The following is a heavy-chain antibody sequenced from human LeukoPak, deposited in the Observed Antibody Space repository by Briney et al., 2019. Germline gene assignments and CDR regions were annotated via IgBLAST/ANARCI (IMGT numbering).Heavy chain of an antibody. CDR2: IVYSGST. Sequence: SETLSLTCTVSGGSISSYYGSWIRQPPGKGLEWSGYIVYSGSTNYNPSLKSRVTISVDTSKNQFSLKLSSVTAADTAVYYCARGPPGSSWYKGYFQHWGQGNLVTVSS. CDR1: GGSISSYY. J-gene: IGHJ1*01. D-gene: IGHD6-13*01. V-gene: IGHV4-59*08. CDR3: ARGPPGSSWYKGYFQH.